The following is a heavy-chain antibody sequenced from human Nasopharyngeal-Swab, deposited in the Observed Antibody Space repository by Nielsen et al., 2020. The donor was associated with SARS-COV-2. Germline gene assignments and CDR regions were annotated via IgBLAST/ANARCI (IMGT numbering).Heavy chain of an antibody. V-gene: IGHV3-23*01. CDR1: GFTFSNFA. CDR2: ISGDSDST. J-gene: IGHJ6*02. CDR3: AKDRDSGDDSEEYYHYYGMDV. D-gene: IGHD5-12*01. Sequence: GESLKISCAASGFTFSNFAMSWVRQAPGKGLEWVSVISGDSDSTCYTDSVRGRFTISRDNSKNTLNLQMNNLRAEDTAIYYCAKDRDSGDDSEEYYHYYGMDVWGQGAPVTVSS.